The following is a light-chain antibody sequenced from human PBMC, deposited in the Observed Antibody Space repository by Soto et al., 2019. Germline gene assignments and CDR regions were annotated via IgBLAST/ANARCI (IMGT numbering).Light chain of an antibody. V-gene: IGKV3D-15*01. CDR2: AAS. J-gene: IGKJ3*01. Sequence: IVMTQSPATLSVPPGKRATLSCRASQTVNNKLAWYQQRPGQAPRLLIYAASTRATVVPARFSGSGSGTEFTLTISSLQSEDFAVYYCQQYNTWPPPSESVGPGTKVDVK. CDR3: QQYNTWPPPSES. CDR1: QTVNNK.